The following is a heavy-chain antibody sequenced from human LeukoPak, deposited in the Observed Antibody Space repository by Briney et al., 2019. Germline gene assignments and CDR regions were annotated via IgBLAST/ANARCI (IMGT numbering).Heavy chain of an antibody. J-gene: IGHJ5*02. D-gene: IGHD3-10*01. CDR3: ARGHDYYYSGRQSWFDP. CDR2: IYSSGST. V-gene: IGHV4-4*07. CDR1: GASINSYY. Sequence: SETLSLTCTVSGASINSYYWSWIRQPAGKGLEWIGRIYSSGSTNYNPSLKSRVTISVDTSKNQFSLKLSSVTAADTAFYYCARGHDYYYSGRQSWFDPWGQGTLVTVSS.